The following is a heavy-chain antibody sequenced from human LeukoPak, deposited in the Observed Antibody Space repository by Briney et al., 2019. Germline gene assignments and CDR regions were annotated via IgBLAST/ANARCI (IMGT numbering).Heavy chain of an antibody. J-gene: IGHJ5*02. CDR2: IYYSGST. CDR1: GGSISSGGYY. Sequence: SQTLSLTCTVSGGSISSGGYYWSWIRQHPGKGLEWIGYIYYSGSTYYNPSLKSRVTISVDTSKNQFSLKLSSVTAADTAVYYCARDQTHCSSTSCYQGWFDPWGQGTLVTVSS. D-gene: IGHD2-2*01. CDR3: ARDQTHCSSTSCYQGWFDP. V-gene: IGHV4-31*03.